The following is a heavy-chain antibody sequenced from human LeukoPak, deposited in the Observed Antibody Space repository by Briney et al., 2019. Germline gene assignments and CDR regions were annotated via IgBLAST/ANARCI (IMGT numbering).Heavy chain of an antibody. V-gene: IGHV4-4*02. CDR3: ARDRGGYTYSHDY. CDR2: IYHDGST. J-gene: IGHJ4*02. Sequence: SETLSLTCAVSGGSISSNNWWIWVRQSPEKGLEWIGEIYHDGSTDYNPSLKSRVTISMDKSKNQLSLKLNFVTAADTAVYYCARDRGGYTYSHDYWGQGTLVTVSS. D-gene: IGHD5-18*01. CDR1: GGSISSNNW.